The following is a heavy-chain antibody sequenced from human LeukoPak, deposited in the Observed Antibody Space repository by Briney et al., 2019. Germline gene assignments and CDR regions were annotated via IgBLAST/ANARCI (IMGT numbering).Heavy chain of an antibody. Sequence: SQTLSLTCTVSGGSISSGSYYWSWIRQPAGKGLEWIGRIYTRGSTNYNPSLKSRVHISVDTSKNPFSLKLSSVTAADTAVYYCARDRSSLWFGELDAFDIWGQGTMVTVSS. CDR2: IYTRGST. CDR1: GGSISSGSYY. V-gene: IGHV4-61*02. D-gene: IGHD3-10*01. CDR3: ARDRSSLWFGELDAFDI. J-gene: IGHJ3*02.